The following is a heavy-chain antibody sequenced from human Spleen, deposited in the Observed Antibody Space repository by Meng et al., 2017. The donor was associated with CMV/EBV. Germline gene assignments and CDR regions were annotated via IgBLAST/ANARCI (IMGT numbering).Heavy chain of an antibody. D-gene: IGHD6-13*01. V-gene: IGHV3-15*01. Sequence: GGSLRLSCAASDFSFSNAWMNWVRQAPGKGLEWVGLIKSKTDGGTTDYAAPVKGRSTISRDDSKNTLYLQMNSLRAEDTAVYYCARVAAAGRGMDVWGQGTTVTVSS. CDR1: DFSFSNAW. CDR2: IKSKTDGGTT. CDR3: ARVAAAGRGMDV. J-gene: IGHJ6*02.